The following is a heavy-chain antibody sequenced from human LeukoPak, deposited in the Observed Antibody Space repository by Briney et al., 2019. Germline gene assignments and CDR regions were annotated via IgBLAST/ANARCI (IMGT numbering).Heavy chain of an antibody. CDR3: ARDAGSDIVVVPAAMPFDY. CDR2: IRHDGSSK. V-gene: IGHV3-30*02. D-gene: IGHD2-2*01. CDR1: GFSFSTYG. J-gene: IGHJ4*02. Sequence: GGSLRLSCVASGFSFSTYGMHWVRQAPGKGLEWVAFIRHDGSSKYYADSVKGRFTISRDNAKNSLYLQMNSLRAEDTAVYYCARDAGSDIVVVPAAMPFDYWGQGTLVTVSS.